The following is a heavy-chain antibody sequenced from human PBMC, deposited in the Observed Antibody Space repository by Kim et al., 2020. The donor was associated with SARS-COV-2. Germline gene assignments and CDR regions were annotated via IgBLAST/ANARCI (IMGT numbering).Heavy chain of an antibody. J-gene: IGHJ5*01. CDR1: GFTFSSYG. V-gene: IGHV3-23*01. CDR2: MTGGGGWT. CDR3: AKDPIAGAKVVCLDS. Sequence: GGSLRLSCAASGFTFSSYGLTWVRQAPGKGLEWVASMTGGGGWTDYADSVKGRFTISRDNSKSTLYLQMNSLRAEDTALYYCAKDPIAGAKVVCLDSWG. D-gene: IGHD6-13*01.